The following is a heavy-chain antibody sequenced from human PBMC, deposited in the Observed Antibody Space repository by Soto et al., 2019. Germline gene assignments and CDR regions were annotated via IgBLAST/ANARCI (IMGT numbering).Heavy chain of an antibody. Sequence: QVQLVQSGAEVKKPGSSVKVSCEASGGTFSRYAISWVRQAPGQGLEWMGGIIPIFGTANYAQKFQGRVTITADESTSTAYMELSSLRSEDTAVYYCARTGLETGVYCFDYWGQGTLVTVSS. J-gene: IGHJ4*02. V-gene: IGHV1-69*01. CDR1: GGTFSRYA. CDR2: IIPIFGTA. CDR3: ARTGLETGVYCFDY. D-gene: IGHD1-1*01.